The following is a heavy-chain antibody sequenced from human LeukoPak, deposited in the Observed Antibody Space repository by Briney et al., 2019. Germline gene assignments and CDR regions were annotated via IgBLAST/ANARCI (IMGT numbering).Heavy chain of an antibody. J-gene: IGHJ4*02. D-gene: IGHD1-26*01. CDR1: GGSISSYY. CDR2: IYSSGTT. V-gene: IGHV4-59*12. CDR3: ARGGSYLSIDY. Sequence: ASETLSLTCTVSGGSISSYYWSWIRQPPGKGLEWIGSIYSSGTTYYNPSLTGRVTISIDMSKNQFSLKLSSVTAADTAVYYCARGGSYLSIDYWGQGTLVTVSS.